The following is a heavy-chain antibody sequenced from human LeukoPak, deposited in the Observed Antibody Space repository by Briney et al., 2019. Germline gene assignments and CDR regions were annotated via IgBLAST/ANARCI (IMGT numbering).Heavy chain of an antibody. CDR2: ISSDGDNT. Sequence: GGSLRLSCSASGFTFSSYAMRWVRQAPGGGLEYISAISSDGDNTYFTDSVKGRFTISRDNSKNTLYLQMNSLRAEDTAVYYCAKEEDYDFWSGYYMSGSGGYWGQGTLVTVSS. CDR1: GFTFSSYA. V-gene: IGHV3-64*04. J-gene: IGHJ4*02. CDR3: AKEEDYDFWSGYYMSGSGGY. D-gene: IGHD3-3*01.